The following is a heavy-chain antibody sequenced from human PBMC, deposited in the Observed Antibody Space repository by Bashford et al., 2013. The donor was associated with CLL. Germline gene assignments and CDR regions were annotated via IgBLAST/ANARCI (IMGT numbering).Heavy chain of an antibody. Sequence: SETLSLTCTVSGGSISSSGNYWAWIRQPPGKGLEYIGSIYYTGSSDPNPSLQSRVTISMDTSKNHFSLRLASVTAADTAIYYCARLTVPLGHYYFESWGQGTLVTVSS. V-gene: IGHV4-39*02. CDR3: ARLTVPLGHYYFES. CDR2: IYYTGSS. J-gene: IGHJ4*02. CDR1: GGSISSSGNY. D-gene: IGHD3-16*01.